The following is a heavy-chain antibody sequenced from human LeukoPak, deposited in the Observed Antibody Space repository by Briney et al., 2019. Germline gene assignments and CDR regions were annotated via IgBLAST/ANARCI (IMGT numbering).Heavy chain of an antibody. CDR2: ISWNTGSI. J-gene: IGHJ4*02. CDR3: AKGYSGWYAGCDY. V-gene: IGHV3-9*01. Sequence: PGGSLRLSCAASGFTFDDYAMHWVRQAPGKGLEWVSGISWNTGSIGYADSVKGRLTISRDNAKHSLYLQMNSLRAEDTALYYCAKGYSGWYAGCDYWGQGTLVTVSS. D-gene: IGHD6-19*01. CDR1: GFTFDDYA.